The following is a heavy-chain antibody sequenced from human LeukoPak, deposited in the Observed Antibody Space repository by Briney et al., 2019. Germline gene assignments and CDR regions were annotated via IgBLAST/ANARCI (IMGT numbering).Heavy chain of an antibody. D-gene: IGHD3-22*01. CDR2: IHSSGNT. J-gene: IGHJ4*02. Sequence: SETLSLTCTVSIGSVNSGVYYWGWIRQPPGKGLEWIGSIHSSGNTYYNPSLKSRVTISADTSTNEFSLKLRSVTAADTAMYYCARDSYYDSSGYYAGYDYWGQGTLVTVSS. CDR1: IGSVNSGVYY. V-gene: IGHV4-39*02. CDR3: ARDSYYDSSGYYAGYDY.